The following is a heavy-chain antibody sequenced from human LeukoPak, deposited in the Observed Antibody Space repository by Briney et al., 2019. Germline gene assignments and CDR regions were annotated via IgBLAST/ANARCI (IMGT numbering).Heavy chain of an antibody. V-gene: IGHV4-31*03. CDR1: GGSISSGGYY. CDR3: ARGAAGDSSGYYFEYFQH. Sequence: PSQTLSLTCTVSGGSISSGGYYWSWIRQHPGKGLEWIVYIYYSGSTYYNPSLKSRVTISVDTSKNQFSLKLSSVTAADTAVYYCARGAAGDSSGYYFEYFQHWGQGTLVTVSS. CDR2: IYYSGST. D-gene: IGHD3-22*01. J-gene: IGHJ1*01.